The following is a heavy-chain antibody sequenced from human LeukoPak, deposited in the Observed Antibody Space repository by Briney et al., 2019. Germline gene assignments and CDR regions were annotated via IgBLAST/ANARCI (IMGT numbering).Heavy chain of an antibody. CDR2: INSDGSST. CDR1: GFTFSRDW. Sequence: GGSLRLSCAASGFTFSRDWMHWVRQAPGKGLVWVSRINSDGSSTNYADSMKGRFTISRDNAKNTLYLQMNSLRAEDTAVYYCARGDNSAFDIWGQGTMVTVSS. CDR3: ARGDNSAFDI. D-gene: IGHD3-22*01. V-gene: IGHV3-74*01. J-gene: IGHJ3*02.